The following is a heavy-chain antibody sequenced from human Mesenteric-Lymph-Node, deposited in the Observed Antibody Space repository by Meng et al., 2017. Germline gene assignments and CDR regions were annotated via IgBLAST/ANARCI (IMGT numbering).Heavy chain of an antibody. CDR1: GFTFSDYY. Sequence: GSLRLSCAASGFTFSDYYMSWIRQPPGKGLEWIGYIYYSGSTNYNPSLKSRVTISVDTSKNQFSLKLSSVTAADTAVYYCARVDDYGSGGYGMDVWGQGTTVTVSS. CDR2: IYYSGST. D-gene: IGHD3-10*01. V-gene: IGHV4-59*01. J-gene: IGHJ6*02. CDR3: ARVDDYGSGGYGMDV.